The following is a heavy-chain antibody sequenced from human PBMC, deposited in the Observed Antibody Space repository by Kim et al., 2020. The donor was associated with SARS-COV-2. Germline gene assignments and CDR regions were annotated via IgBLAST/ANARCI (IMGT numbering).Heavy chain of an antibody. CDR1: GGTFSSYA. CDR2: IIPIFGTA. D-gene: IGHD3-9*01. J-gene: IGHJ4*02. CDR3: ASSPFDSPHANEYYFDY. Sequence: PSVKVSCKASGGTFSSYAISWVRQAPGQGLEWMGGIIPIFGTANYAQKFQGRVTITADESTSTAYMELSSLRSEDTAVYYCASSPFDSPHANEYYFDYWGQGTLVTVSS. V-gene: IGHV1-69*13.